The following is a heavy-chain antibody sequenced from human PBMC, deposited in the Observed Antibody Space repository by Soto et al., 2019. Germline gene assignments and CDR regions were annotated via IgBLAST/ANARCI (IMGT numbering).Heavy chain of an antibody. CDR2: ISAYNGNT. CDR1: GYTFTSYG. J-gene: IGHJ6*02. CDR3: ARDGFPSRGWYLGYYYYGIDV. V-gene: IGHV1-18*01. Sequence: QVQLVQSGAEVKKPGASVKVSCKASGYTFTSYGISWVRQAPGQGLEWMGWISAYNGNTNYAQKLQGRVTLTTDTSTSPAYMELRSLRSDDTAVYYCARDGFPSRGWYLGYYYYGIDVWGQGTTVTVSS. D-gene: IGHD6-19*01.